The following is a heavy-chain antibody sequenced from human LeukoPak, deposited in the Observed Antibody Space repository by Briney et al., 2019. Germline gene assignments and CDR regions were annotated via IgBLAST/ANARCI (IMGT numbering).Heavy chain of an antibody. Sequence: GASVKVSCKASGGTFSSYAISWVRQAPGQGLEWMGGIIPIFGTANYAQKFQGRVTITADESTSTAYMELSSLRSEDTAVYYCARVGIAVAGPRGAFDYWGQGTLVTVSS. V-gene: IGHV1-69*13. CDR3: ARVGIAVAGPRGAFDY. CDR1: GGTFSSYA. J-gene: IGHJ4*02. D-gene: IGHD6-19*01. CDR2: IIPIFGTA.